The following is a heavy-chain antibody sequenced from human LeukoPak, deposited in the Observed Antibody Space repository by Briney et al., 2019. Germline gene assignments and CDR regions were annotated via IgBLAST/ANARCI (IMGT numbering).Heavy chain of an antibody. J-gene: IGHJ4*02. D-gene: IGHD4-17*01. Sequence: GGSLRLSCAASGFSFISYGMHWVRQAPGKGLEWVGVISDDGRNTKYADSVKGRFTISRDNSKDTLYLQMNRLRDEDTAVYYCAKRPSDYGDYVTYFDYWGQGTLVTVSS. CDR3: AKRPSDYGDYVTYFDY. V-gene: IGHV3-30*18. CDR1: GFSFISYG. CDR2: ISDDGRNT.